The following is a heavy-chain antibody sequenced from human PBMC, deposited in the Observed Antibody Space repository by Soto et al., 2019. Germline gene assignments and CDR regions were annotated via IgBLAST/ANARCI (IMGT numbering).Heavy chain of an antibody. Sequence: QVQLVQYGDEVKKPGASVKVSCKASGYIFVNYGIAWVRQAPGQGLEWMGWISPYNGNTHYATKVQGRLTMTTDTSTSTAYMDLGSMTSDDTAGNYCAMVDNYVTPTPQDVWGQGTTVTVSS. CDR2: ISPYNGNT. J-gene: IGHJ6*02. D-gene: IGHD3-16*01. CDR1: GYIFVNYG. V-gene: IGHV1-18*01. CDR3: AMVDNYVTPTPQDV.